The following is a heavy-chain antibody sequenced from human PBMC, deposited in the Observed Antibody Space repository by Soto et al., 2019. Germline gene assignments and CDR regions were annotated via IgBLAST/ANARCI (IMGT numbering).Heavy chain of an antibody. CDR3: ARDLSGDTTPYFDL. CDR1: IFSLSSYW. V-gene: IGHV3-74*01. Sequence: LRLSGATAIFSLSSYWIHWVRQTPGRGPAWVSRLYNDGSRTAYADSVKGRFTISRDNARNTMYLQMSSLTVEDTAVYYCARDLSGDTTPYFDLWGQGTLVTVSS. J-gene: IGHJ4*02. D-gene: IGHD1-1*01. CDR2: LYNDGSRT.